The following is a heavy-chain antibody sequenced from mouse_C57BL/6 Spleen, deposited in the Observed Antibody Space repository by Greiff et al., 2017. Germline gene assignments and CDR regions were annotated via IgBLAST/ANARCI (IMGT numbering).Heavy chain of an antibody. CDR1: GFTFSSYA. D-gene: IGHD1-1*01. J-gene: IGHJ2*01. CDR2: ISSGGDYI. Sequence: EVQRVESGEGLVKPGGSLKLSCAASGFTFSSYAMSWVRQTPEKRLEWVAYISSGGDYIYYADTVKGRFTISRDNARNTLYLQMSSLKSEDTAMYYCTRVDGSSSFDYWGQGTTLTVSS. V-gene: IGHV5-9-1*02. CDR3: TRVDGSSSFDY.